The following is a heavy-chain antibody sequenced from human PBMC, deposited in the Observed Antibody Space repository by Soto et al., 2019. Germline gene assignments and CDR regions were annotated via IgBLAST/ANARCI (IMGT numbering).Heavy chain of an antibody. V-gene: IGHV1-3*01. Sequence: ASVKVSCKASGYTFTSYDMHWVRQAPGQRLEWMGWINAGNGNTKYSQKFQGRVTITRDTSASTAYMEVNSLRAEDTSVYYCAREYSLAVVAPGYWGQGILVTVSS. D-gene: IGHD3-22*01. CDR2: INAGNGNT. CDR3: AREYSLAVVAPGY. J-gene: IGHJ4*02. CDR1: GYTFTSYD.